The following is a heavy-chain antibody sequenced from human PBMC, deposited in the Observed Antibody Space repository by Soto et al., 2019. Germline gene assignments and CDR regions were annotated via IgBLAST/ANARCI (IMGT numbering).Heavy chain of an antibody. D-gene: IGHD1-1*01. J-gene: IGHJ3*02. Sequence: SVKVSWKASGGTFSSYAIRWVRQAPGQGLEWMGGIIPIFGTANYAQKFQGRVTITADESTSTAYMELSSLRSEDTAVYYCARCVRDNWNNDAFDIWGQGTMVTVSS. CDR2: IIPIFGTA. CDR1: GGTFSSYA. V-gene: IGHV1-69*13. CDR3: ARCVRDNWNNDAFDI.